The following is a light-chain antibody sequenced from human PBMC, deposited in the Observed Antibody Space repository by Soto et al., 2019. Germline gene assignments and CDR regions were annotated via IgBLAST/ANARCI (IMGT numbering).Light chain of an antibody. CDR2: EVS. CDR1: SSDVGGFKY. Sequence: QSALTQPPSASGSPGQSVTISCTGTSSDVGGFKYVSWYRQYPGKAPELMLYEVSQRPSGVPDRFSGSKSGNTASLTVSGLQAEDEADYYCSPYTAINNSLVFGAGTKPTVL. V-gene: IGLV2-8*01. CDR3: SPYTAINNSLV. J-gene: IGLJ1*01.